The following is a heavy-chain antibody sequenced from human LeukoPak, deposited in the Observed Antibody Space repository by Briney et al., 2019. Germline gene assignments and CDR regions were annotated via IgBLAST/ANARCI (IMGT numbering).Heavy chain of an antibody. Sequence: SQILSLTCAISGDSVSSNGASWNWIRQSPSRGLEWLGRTYYRSQQWHSDYAPSVKGRITLDPDTSKNQFSLQLNSMTPEDTAVYYCGRETDFGVVTNWGQGTLVTVSS. V-gene: IGHV6-1*01. CDR1: GDSVSSNGAS. CDR2: TYYRSQQWHS. CDR3: GRETDFGVVTN. D-gene: IGHD3-3*01. J-gene: IGHJ4*02.